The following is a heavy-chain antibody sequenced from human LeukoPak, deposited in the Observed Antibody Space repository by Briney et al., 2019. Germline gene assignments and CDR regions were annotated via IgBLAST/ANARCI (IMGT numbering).Heavy chain of an antibody. V-gene: IGHV3-74*01. CDR2: INSDGSRT. D-gene: IGHD3-22*01. CDR1: GFTFSSYW. J-gene: IGHJ5*02. Sequence: GGSLRLSCAASGFTFSSYWIHWGRQAPGKGLMWVSRINSDGSRTTYADSVKGRFTISRDNSKNTLYLQVDSLRAEDTAVYYCARGAYYYNTSGYIHSGWFDPWGQGTLVTVSS. CDR3: ARGAYYYNTSGYIHSGWFDP.